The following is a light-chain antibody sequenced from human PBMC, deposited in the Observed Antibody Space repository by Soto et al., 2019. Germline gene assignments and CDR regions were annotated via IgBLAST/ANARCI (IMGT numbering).Light chain of an antibody. CDR2: RNN. CDR1: SSNIGSNY. CDR3: PAWDDSLSGLIV. J-gene: IGLJ3*02. Sequence: QSVLTQPPSASGTPGQRVTISCSGSSSNIGSNYVYWYQQLPGTAPKLLIYRNNQRPSGVPDRFSGSKSGTSASLAISGLRSEDEADYYCPAWDDSLSGLIVFGGGTKLTVL. V-gene: IGLV1-47*01.